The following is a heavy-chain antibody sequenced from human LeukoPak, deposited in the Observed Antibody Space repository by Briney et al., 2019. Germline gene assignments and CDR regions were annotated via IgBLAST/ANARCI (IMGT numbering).Heavy chain of an antibody. CDR1: GYTFTGYY. V-gene: IGHV1-2*02. Sequence: ASVKVSCKASGYTFTGYYMHWVRQAPGQGLEWMGWINPNSGGTNYAQKFQGRVTMTGDTSISTAYMELSRLRSDDTAVYYCARLSSLAAATADYWGQGTLVTVSS. J-gene: IGHJ4*02. CDR2: INPNSGGT. CDR3: ARLSSLAAATADY. D-gene: IGHD6-13*01.